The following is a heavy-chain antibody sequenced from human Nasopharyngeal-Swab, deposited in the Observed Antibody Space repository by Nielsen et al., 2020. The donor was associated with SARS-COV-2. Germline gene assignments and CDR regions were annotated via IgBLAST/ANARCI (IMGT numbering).Heavy chain of an antibody. Sequence: GGSLRLSCAASGFTFSSYAMSWVRQAPGKGLEWVSALSGSGGNTYYADAVTGRFTISRDNSKNTLYLQMNSLRAEDTAVYYCAKVGNDYGDYWFDPWGQGTLVTVSS. CDR3: AKVGNDYGDYWFDP. D-gene: IGHD4-17*01. V-gene: IGHV3-23*01. CDR2: LSGSGGNT. CDR1: GFTFSSYA. J-gene: IGHJ5*02.